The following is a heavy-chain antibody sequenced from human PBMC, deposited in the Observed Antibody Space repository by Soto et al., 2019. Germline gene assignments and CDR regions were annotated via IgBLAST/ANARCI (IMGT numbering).Heavy chain of an antibody. CDR1: GYTLTELS. V-gene: IGHV1-24*01. Sequence: ASVKVSCKVSGYTLTELSMHWVRQAPGKGLEWMGGFDPEDGDTIYAQKFQGRVTMTRDTSISTAYMELSRLRSDDTAVYYCARSYSSTSPYYYYGMDVWGQGTTVTVSS. CDR2: FDPEDGDT. D-gene: IGHD6-6*01. CDR3: ARSYSSTSPYYYYGMDV. J-gene: IGHJ6*02.